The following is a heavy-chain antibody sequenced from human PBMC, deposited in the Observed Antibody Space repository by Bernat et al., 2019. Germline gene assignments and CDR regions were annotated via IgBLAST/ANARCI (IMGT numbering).Heavy chain of an antibody. J-gene: IGHJ5*02. CDR3: SSDLVVVPAAVNLFDP. CDR2: INSDGSST. V-gene: IGHV3-74*01. CDR1: GFTFSSYW. D-gene: IGHD2-2*01. Sequence: EVQLVESGGGLVQPGGSLRLSCAASGFTFSSYWMHWVRQAPGKGLVWVSRINSDGSSTSYADSVKGRFTISRDNAKNTLYLQMNSLRDEDTAVYYCSSDLVVVPAAVNLFDPWGQGTLVTVSS.